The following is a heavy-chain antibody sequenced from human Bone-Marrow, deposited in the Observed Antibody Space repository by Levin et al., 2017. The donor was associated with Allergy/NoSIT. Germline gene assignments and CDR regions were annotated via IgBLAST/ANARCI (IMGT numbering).Heavy chain of an antibody. V-gene: IGHV3-13*01. J-gene: IGHJ2*01. D-gene: IGHD3-22*01. CDR1: GFTFSSYD. CDR2: IGTAGDT. CDR3: ARGLFYYDSSGYSWYFDL. Sequence: GGSLRLSCAASGFTFSSYDMHWVRQATGKGLEWVSAIGTAGDTYYPGSVKGRFTISRENAKNSLYLQMNSLRAGDTAVYYCARGLFYYDSSGYSWYFDLWGRGTLVTVSS.